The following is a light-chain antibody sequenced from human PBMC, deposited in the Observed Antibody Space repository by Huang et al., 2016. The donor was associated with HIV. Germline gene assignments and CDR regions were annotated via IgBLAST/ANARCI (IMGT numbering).Light chain of an antibody. CDR3: QQSYSTPWT. CDR2: AAS. CDR1: QRVSSY. V-gene: IGKV1-39*01. Sequence: DIQMTQSPSSLSASVGDRVTITCRASQRVSSYLHWYQQKPGKAPELLIYAASSLQSGVPARFSGSGYGTDCTLTISSLQPEDFATYYCQQSYSTPWTFGQGTRVEIK. J-gene: IGKJ1*01.